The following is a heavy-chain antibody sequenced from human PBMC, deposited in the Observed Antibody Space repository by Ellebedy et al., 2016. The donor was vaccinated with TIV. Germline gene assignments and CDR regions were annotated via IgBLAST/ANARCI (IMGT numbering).Heavy chain of an antibody. CDR3: ARDLKEWWNTDRPTLDY. Sequence: ASVKVSCXASGYTFTSYGISWVRQAPGQGLEWMGWINPNSGGTNYAQKFQGRVTMTRDTSISTAYMELSRLRSDDTAVYYCARDLKEWWNTDRPTLDYWGQGTLVTVSS. J-gene: IGHJ4*02. D-gene: IGHD2-8*01. CDR2: INPNSGGT. CDR1: GYTFTSYG. V-gene: IGHV1-2*02.